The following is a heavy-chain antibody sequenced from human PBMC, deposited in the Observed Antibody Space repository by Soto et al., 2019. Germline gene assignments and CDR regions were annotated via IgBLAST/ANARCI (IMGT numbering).Heavy chain of an antibody. J-gene: IGHJ3*02. CDR3: ARGITGTGFAFDI. V-gene: IGHV4-34*01. CDR2: INHSGST. CDR1: GGSFSGYY. D-gene: IGHD1-7*01. Sequence: PXETLSLTCAVYGGSFSGYYWSWIRQPPGKGLEWIGEINHSGSTNYNPSLKSRVTISVDTSKNQFSLKLSSVTAADTAVYYCARGITGTGFAFDIWGQGTMVTVSS.